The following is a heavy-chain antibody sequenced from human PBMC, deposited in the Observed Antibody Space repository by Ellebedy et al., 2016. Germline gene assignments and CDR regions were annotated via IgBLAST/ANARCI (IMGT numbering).Heavy chain of an antibody. J-gene: IGHJ6*02. CDR1: GGSISSSNW. V-gene: IGHV4-4*02. CDR2: IYHSGST. D-gene: IGHD6-19*01. Sequence: SETLSLXCAVSGGSISSSNWWSWVRQPPGKGLEWIGEIYHSGSTNYNPSLKSRVTISVDKSKNQFSLKLSSVTAADTAVYYSARGAAVADFYGMDVWGQGTTVTVSS. CDR3: ARGAAVADFYGMDV.